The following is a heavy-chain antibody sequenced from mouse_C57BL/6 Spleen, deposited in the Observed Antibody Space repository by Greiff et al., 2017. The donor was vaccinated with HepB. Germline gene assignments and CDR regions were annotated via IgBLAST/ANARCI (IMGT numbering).Heavy chain of an antibody. V-gene: IGHV1-80*01. CDR1: GYAFSSYW. CDR3: ARHYGSSYPFYYYAMDY. D-gene: IGHD1-1*01. Sequence: VQLQQSGAELVKPGASVKISCKASGYAFSSYWMNWVKQRPGKGLEWIGQIYPGDGDTNYNGKFKGKATLTADKSSSTAYMQLSSLTSEDSAVYFCARHYGSSYPFYYYAMDYWGQGTSVTVSS. CDR2: IYPGDGDT. J-gene: IGHJ4*01.